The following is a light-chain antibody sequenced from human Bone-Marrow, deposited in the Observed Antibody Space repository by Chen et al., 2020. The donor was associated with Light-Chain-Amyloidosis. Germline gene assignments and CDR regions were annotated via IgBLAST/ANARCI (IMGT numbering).Light chain of an antibody. CDR2: GSS. CDR1: QTISRNQ. Sequence: EIVLTQSPGTLSFSPGEGANLSCRTSQTISRNQLTWYQQKFGQAPRVLMYGSSSRGTGIPDRFTGSGKGTDFTLTIKRMEPEDFEMYDWQRYGTWPLTYGGGTKVEIK. CDR3: QRYGTWPLT. V-gene: IGKV3-20*01. J-gene: IGKJ4*01.